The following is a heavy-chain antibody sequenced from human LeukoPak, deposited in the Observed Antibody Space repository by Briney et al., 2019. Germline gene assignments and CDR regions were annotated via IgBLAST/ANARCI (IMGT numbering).Heavy chain of an antibody. CDR3: AKFPAYDLYSSSWVDP. CDR2: IRYDGSNK. Sequence: PGGSLRLSCAASGFTFSSYGMHWVRQAPGKGLEWVAFIRYDGSNKYYADSVKGRFTISRDNSKNTLYLQMNSLRAEDTAVYYCAKFPAYDLYSSSWVDPWGQGTLVTVSS. CDR1: GFTFSSYG. V-gene: IGHV3-30*02. J-gene: IGHJ5*02. D-gene: IGHD6-13*01.